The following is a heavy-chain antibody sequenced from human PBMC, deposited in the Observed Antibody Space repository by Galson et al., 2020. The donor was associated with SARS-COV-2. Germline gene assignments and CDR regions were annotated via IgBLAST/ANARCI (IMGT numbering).Heavy chain of an antibody. J-gene: IGHJ4*02. V-gene: IGHV6-1*01. CDR1: GDSVSSNSAS. CDR3: ARDTSIKLWSNYLDY. D-gene: IGHD2-8*02. CDR2: TYFRSKWYH. Sequence: SQTLSLTCAISGDSVSSNSASWHWIRQSPSRGLEWLGRTYFRSKWYHPYAVSVKSRININSDTSKNQFSLQLNSVTPEDTAVYYCARDTSIKLWSNYLDYWCQGTLVTVAS.